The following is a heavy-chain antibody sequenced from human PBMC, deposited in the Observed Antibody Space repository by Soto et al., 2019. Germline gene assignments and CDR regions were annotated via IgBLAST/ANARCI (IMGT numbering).Heavy chain of an antibody. J-gene: IGHJ4*02. CDR2: INHSGST. Sequence: PSETLSLTCAVYGGSFSGYYWSWIRQPPGKGLEWIGEINHSGSTNYNPSLKSRVTISVDTSKNQFSLKLSSVTAADTAVYYCARGLSDIRNFDYWGQGTLVTVSS. CDR1: GGSFSGYY. V-gene: IGHV4-34*01. D-gene: IGHD5-12*01. CDR3: ARGLSDIRNFDY.